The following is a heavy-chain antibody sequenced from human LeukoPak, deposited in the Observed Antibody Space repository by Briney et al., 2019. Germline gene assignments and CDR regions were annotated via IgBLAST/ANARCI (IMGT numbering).Heavy chain of an antibody. J-gene: IGHJ3*02. CDR2: IYHSGST. CDR1: GYSISSGYY. V-gene: IGHV4-38-2*02. CDR3: ARIPSHLAFDI. Sequence: KTSENLSLTCTVSGYSISSGYYWGWIRQPPGKGLEWIGRIYHSGSTYYNPSLKSRVTISVDTSKNQFSLKLSSVTAADTAIYYCARIPSHLAFDIWGQGTMVTVSS. D-gene: IGHD2-21*01.